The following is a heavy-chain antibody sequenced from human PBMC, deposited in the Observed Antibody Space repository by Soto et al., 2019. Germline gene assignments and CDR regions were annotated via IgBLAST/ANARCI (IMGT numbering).Heavy chain of an antibody. CDR3: ASFAHRVGPNYYYGMDV. CDR2: IDPSDSYT. CDR1: GYSLTSYW. D-gene: IGHD3-10*01. Sequence: PXASLKISGKGCGYSLTSYWISWVRQMPGKGLEWMGRIDPSDSYTNYSPSFQGHVTISADKSISTAYLQWSSLKASETAMYYCASFAHRVGPNYYYGMDVWGQGTTGTVSS. J-gene: IGHJ6*02. V-gene: IGHV5-10-1*01.